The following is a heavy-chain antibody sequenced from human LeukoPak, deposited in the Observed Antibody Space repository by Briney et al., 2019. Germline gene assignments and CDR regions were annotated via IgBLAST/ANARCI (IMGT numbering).Heavy chain of an antibody. CDR1: KFTFSSNY. Sequence: GGSLRLSCAGSKFTFSSNYMSWVRQAPGKGLDWVSVLYSGGIRYYAGSVKGRFTISRDDSQNTLHLQMNSLRAEDTALYYCAADTPPGGDFFLDYWGQGTLVTVSS. D-gene: IGHD3-16*01. CDR2: LYSGGIR. V-gene: IGHV3-66*01. J-gene: IGHJ4*02. CDR3: AADTPPGGDFFLDY.